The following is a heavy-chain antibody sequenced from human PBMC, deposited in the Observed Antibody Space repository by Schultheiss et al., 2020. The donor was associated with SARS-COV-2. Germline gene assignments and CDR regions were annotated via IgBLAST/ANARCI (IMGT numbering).Heavy chain of an antibody. CDR3: ARDHAGEHCSSTSCYTANFDY. J-gene: IGHJ4*02. Sequence: GGSLRLSCAASGFMFSAYWMNWVRQAPGKGLEWVANIKQDGSEKYYVDSVKGRFTISRDNAKNSLYLQMNSLRAEDTAVYYCARDHAGEHCSSTSCYTANFDYWGQGTLVTVSS. CDR1: GFMFSAYW. CDR2: IKQDGSEK. D-gene: IGHD2-2*02. V-gene: IGHV3-7*01.